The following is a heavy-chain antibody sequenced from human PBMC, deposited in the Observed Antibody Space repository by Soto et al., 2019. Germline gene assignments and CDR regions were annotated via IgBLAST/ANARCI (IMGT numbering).Heavy chain of an antibody. Sequence: QVQLVESGGGVVQPGGSLRLSCQASGFNFDNYGMHWVRQAPGKGLEWVAVITYDGSFQYYADSVKGRFTISRDNSKITLSLHLNTMKPDDKAVYHCAKDRVGGTFYTPLAFWGQGTLVTVSS. CDR1: GFNFDNYG. V-gene: IGHV3-30*18. CDR3: AKDRVGGTFYTPLAF. CDR2: ITYDGSFQ. D-gene: IGHD1-7*01. J-gene: IGHJ4*02.